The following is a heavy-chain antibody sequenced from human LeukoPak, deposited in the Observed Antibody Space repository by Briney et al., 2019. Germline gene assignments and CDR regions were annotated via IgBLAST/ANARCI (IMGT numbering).Heavy chain of an antibody. J-gene: IGHJ6*04. Sequence: PGGSLRLSCAASGFTFSSFEMNWVRQAPGKGLEWVSYISSSGSTIYYADSVKGRFTISRDNAKNSLYLQMNSLRAEDTAVYYCAELGITMIGGVRGKGTTVTISS. V-gene: IGHV3-48*03. CDR2: ISSSGSTI. CDR1: GFTFSSFE. D-gene: IGHD3-10*02. CDR3: AELGITMIGGV.